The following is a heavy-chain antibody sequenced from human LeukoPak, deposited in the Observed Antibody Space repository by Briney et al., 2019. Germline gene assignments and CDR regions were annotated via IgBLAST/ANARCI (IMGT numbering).Heavy chain of an antibody. Sequence: PSETLSLTRAVYGGSFSGYSWSWIRQPPGKGLEWIGEINHSGSTNYNPSLRSRVTISVDTSKNQFSLKLSSVTAADTAVYYCASFGDNYFNYWGQGTLVTVSS. J-gene: IGHJ4*02. CDR3: ASFGDNYFNY. D-gene: IGHD2-21*02. CDR1: GGSFSGYS. CDR2: INHSGST. V-gene: IGHV4-34*01.